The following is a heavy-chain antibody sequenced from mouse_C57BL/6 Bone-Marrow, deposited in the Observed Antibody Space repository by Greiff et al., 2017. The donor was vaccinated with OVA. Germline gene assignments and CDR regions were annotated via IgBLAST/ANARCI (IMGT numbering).Heavy chain of an antibody. J-gene: IGHJ2*01. CDR3: ARTYYYGSSDFDY. D-gene: IGHD1-1*01. V-gene: IGHV5-9*01. Sequence: EVQVVESGGGLVKPGGSLKLSCAASGFTFSSYTMSWVRQTPEKRLEWVATISGGGGNTYYPDSVKGRFTISRDNAKNTLYLQMSSLRSEDTALYYCARTYYYGSSDFDYWGQGTTLTVSS. CDR2: ISGGGGNT. CDR1: GFTFSSYT.